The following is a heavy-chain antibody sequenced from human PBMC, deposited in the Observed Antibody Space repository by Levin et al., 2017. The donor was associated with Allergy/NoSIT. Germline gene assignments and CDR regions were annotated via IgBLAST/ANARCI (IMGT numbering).Heavy chain of an antibody. V-gene: IGHV3-11*01. CDR2: VSPNGQTI. D-gene: IGHD3-22*01. CDR3: TRAMIVVWDDAYDI. J-gene: IGHJ3*02. Sequence: LSLTCAASGFSLSDYYMTWIRQGPGKGLEWLAYVSPNGQTIYYADSVKGRFTISRDNAENSLFLQMNSLRAEDTAMYYCTRAMIVVWDDAYDIWGQGTMVTVSS. CDR1: GFSLSDYY.